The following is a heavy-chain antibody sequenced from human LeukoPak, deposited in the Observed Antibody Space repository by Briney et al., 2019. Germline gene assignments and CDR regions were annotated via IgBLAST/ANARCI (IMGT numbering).Heavy chain of an antibody. V-gene: IGHV3-30*18. CDR2: ISYDGSNK. Sequence: PGGSLRLSCAASGFTFSSYGMHWVRQAPGKGLEWVAVISYDGSNKYYADSVKGRFTISRDNSKNTLYLQMNRLRAEDTAVYYCAKEFLYGSGSYHYYYYYGMDVWGQGTTVTVSS. J-gene: IGHJ6*02. CDR3: AKEFLYGSGSYHYYYYYGMDV. CDR1: GFTFSSYG. D-gene: IGHD3-10*01.